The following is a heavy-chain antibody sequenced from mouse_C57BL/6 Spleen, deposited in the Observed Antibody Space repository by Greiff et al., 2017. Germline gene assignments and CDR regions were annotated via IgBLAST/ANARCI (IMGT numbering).Heavy chain of an antibody. V-gene: IGHV5-15*01. Sequence: EVMLVESGGGLVQPGGSLKLSCAASGFTFSDYGMAWVRQAPRQGPEWVAFISNLAYSIYYADTVTGRFTISRENAKNTLYLEMSSLRSEDTAMYYCARGGGNSHYYAMDYWGQGTSVTVSS. J-gene: IGHJ4*01. D-gene: IGHD2-1*01. CDR2: ISNLAYSI. CDR1: GFTFSDYG. CDR3: ARGGGNSHYYAMDY.